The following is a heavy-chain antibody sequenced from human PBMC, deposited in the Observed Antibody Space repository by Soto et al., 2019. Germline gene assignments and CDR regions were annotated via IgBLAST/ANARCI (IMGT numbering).Heavy chain of an antibody. V-gene: IGHV3-53*01. CDR3: ARDPDLGYCSSTSCYKGYYGMDV. J-gene: IGHJ6*02. CDR2: IYSGGST. CDR1: GFTVSSNY. Sequence: GGSLRLSCAASGFTVSSNYMSWVRQAPGKGLEWVSVIYSGGSTYYADSVKGRFTISRDNSKNTLYLQMNSLRAEDTAVYYCARDPDLGYCSSTSCYKGYYGMDVWGQGTRSPSP. D-gene: IGHD2-2*02.